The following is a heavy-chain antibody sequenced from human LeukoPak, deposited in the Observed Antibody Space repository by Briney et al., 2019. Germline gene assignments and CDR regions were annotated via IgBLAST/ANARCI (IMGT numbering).Heavy chain of an antibody. V-gene: IGHV3-33*01. Sequence: GGSLRLSCAASGXTFNNYGVHGVRQAPGKGLEGVAGIWYDGSNKYYADSVKGRFTISRDNSKNTLYLQMSSLRAEDTAVYYCARDAGSSWYALSHHWFDPWGQGTLVTVSS. CDR1: GXTFNNYG. CDR2: IWYDGSNK. D-gene: IGHD6-13*01. CDR3: ARDAGSSWYALSHHWFDP. J-gene: IGHJ5*02.